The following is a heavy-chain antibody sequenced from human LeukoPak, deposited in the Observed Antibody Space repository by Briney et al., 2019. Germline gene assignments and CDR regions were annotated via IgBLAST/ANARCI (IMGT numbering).Heavy chain of an antibody. CDR3: AKGLYSSSWTRYADYFDY. Sequence: GGSLRLSCAASGFTFINYEMNWVRQAPGKGLEWVSYISSSGNTIYYADSVKGRFTISRDNSKNTLYLQMNSLRAEDTAVYYCAKGLYSSSWTRYADYFDYWGQGTLVTVSS. CDR1: GFTFINYE. CDR2: ISSSGNTI. J-gene: IGHJ4*02. D-gene: IGHD6-13*01. V-gene: IGHV3-48*03.